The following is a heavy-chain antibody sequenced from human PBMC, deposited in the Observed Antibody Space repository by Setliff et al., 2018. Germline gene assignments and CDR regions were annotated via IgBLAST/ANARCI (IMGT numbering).Heavy chain of an antibody. CDR1: GASIREYY. CDR2: LYYNGGT. V-gene: IGHV4-59*01. D-gene: IGHD3-22*01. CDR3: VRDIYFYDGYATGLGAFDI. Sequence: SETLSLTCIVSGASIREYYWSWVRQPPGKGLEWIGNLYYNGGTSHNPSFEDRVSISRDTSKNQFSLTVQSVTAADTAVYYCVRDIYFYDGYATGLGAFDIWGQGTLVTVSS. J-gene: IGHJ3*02.